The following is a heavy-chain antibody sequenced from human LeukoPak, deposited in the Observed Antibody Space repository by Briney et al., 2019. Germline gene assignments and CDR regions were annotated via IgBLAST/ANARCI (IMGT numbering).Heavy chain of an antibody. CDR3: AIINHPDGRVY. Sequence: LGESLKISYQGFGYPFTTSWIGWVRQLPGKGLEWTAIIYAGNSDAKYSPSFQGQVSISTDRSISTAYLHWSSLKASDTAIYYCAIINHPDGRVYWGQGTLVTVSS. V-gene: IGHV5-51*01. CDR2: IYAGNSDA. D-gene: IGHD5-24*01. J-gene: IGHJ4*02. CDR1: GYPFTTSW.